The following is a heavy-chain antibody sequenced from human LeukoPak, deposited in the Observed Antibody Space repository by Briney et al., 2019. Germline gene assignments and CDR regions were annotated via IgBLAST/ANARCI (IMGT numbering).Heavy chain of an antibody. Sequence: GASVKVSCKASGYTFTGYYMHWVRQAPGQGLEWMGWINPNSGGTNYAQKFQGRVTMTRDTSISTAYMELSRLRSDDTAVSYCARDRGYDFPNCFDPWGQGTLVTVSS. CDR1: GYTFTGYY. CDR3: ARDRGYDFPNCFDP. J-gene: IGHJ5*02. V-gene: IGHV1-2*02. D-gene: IGHD5-12*01. CDR2: INPNSGGT.